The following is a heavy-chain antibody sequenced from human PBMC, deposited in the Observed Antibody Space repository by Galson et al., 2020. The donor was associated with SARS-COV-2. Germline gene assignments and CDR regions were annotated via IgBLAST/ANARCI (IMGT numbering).Heavy chain of an antibody. CDR1: GYTFTGYY. CDR3: ARDNDHDAFDI. J-gene: IGHJ3*02. CDR2: INPNSGGT. V-gene: IGHV1-2*04. Sequence: ASVKVSCKASGYTFTGYYMHWVRQAPGQELEWMGWINPNSGGTTYAQKFQDWDTMTRDTSISTAYMELSRLRSDDTAVYYCARDNDHDAFDIWGQGTMVTVSS. D-gene: IGHD1-1*01.